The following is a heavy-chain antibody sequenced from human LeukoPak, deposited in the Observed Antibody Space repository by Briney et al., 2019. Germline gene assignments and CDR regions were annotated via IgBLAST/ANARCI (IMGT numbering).Heavy chain of an antibody. CDR1: GASISSGGNF. CDR3: ARDGIEEIDS. D-gene: IGHD1-26*01. J-gene: IGHJ4*02. Sequence: SETLSLTCTVSGASISSGGNFLTRIRQPAGKGLEWIGRIYTSGSTNYNPSLKSRVTISADTSKKQFYLKLNSVTAADTAVYYCARDGIEEIDSWGQGTLVIVSS. CDR2: IYTSGST. V-gene: IGHV4-61*02.